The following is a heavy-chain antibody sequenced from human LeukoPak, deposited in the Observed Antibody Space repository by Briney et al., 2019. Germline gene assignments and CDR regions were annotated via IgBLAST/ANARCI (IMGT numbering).Heavy chain of an antibody. J-gene: IGHJ4*02. CDR3: AKDHSSGWYRDSPFDY. CDR1: GFSFSSYG. D-gene: IGHD6-19*01. CDR2: IPRDGSYE. V-gene: IGHV3-30*02. Sequence: GGSLRLSCAASGFSFSSYGMHWVRLAPGRGLEWVAFIPRDGSYEKYADSVRGRFAISRDNSKNTLYLQMNSLRAEDTAVYYCAKDHSSGWYRDSPFDYWGQGTLVTVSS.